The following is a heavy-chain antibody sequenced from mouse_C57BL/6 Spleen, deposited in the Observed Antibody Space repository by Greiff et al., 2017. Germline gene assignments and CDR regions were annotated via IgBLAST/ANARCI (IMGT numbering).Heavy chain of an antibody. D-gene: IGHD6-1*01. Sequence: EVKLMESGGGLVKPGGSLKLSCAASGFTFSSYAMSWVRQTPEKRLEWVATISDGGSYTYYPDNVKGRFTISRDNAKNNLYLQMSHLKSEDTAMXYCARDHLFYFDYWGQGTTLTVSS. CDR2: ISDGGSYT. CDR1: GFTFSSYA. J-gene: IGHJ2*01. V-gene: IGHV5-4*01. CDR3: ARDHLFYFDY.